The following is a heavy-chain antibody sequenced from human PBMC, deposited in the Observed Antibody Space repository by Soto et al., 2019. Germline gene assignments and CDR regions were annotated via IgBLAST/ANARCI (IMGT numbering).Heavy chain of an antibody. CDR3: ATDYYGSGSYYDY. CDR2: ISGSSSST. Sequence: QVQLVESGGGLVKPGGSPRLSCAASGFSFSDYYMSWIRQAPGKGLEWISYISGSSSSTNYADSVKGRFTISRDNAKNSLYLQMNSLRAEDTAVYYCATDYYGSGSYYDYWGQGTLVTVSS. V-gene: IGHV3-11*05. J-gene: IGHJ4*02. CDR1: GFSFSDYY. D-gene: IGHD3-10*01.